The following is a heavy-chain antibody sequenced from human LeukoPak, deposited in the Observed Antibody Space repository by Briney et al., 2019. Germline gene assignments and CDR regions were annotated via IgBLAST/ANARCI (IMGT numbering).Heavy chain of an antibody. V-gene: IGHV1-3*01. J-gene: IGHJ4*02. CDR2: INAGNGNA. CDR1: GYTFTSYA. CDR3: ARGRGYSSGWYYFDY. Sequence: ASVKVSCKASGYTFTSYAMHWVRQAPGQRLEWMGRINAGNGNAKYSQKFQGRVTITRDTSASTAYMELSSLRSEDTAVYYCARGRGYSSGWYYFDYWGQGTLVTVSS. D-gene: IGHD6-19*01.